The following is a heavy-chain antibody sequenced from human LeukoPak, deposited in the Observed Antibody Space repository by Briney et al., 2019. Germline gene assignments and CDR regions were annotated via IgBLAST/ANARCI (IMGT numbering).Heavy chain of an antibody. V-gene: IGHV1-2*02. J-gene: IGHJ4*02. CDR1: GYTLTDKY. CDR2: INPNNGDT. Sequence: GASVTVSCKASGYTLTDKYLHWVRQAPGQGLEWMGWINPNNGDTTYAQKFQGRVTMTRDTSISTAYMELSRLTSDDTAVYYCAREEQYNMYFDYWGQGTLVTVSS. CDR3: AREEQYNMYFDY. D-gene: IGHD1/OR15-1a*01.